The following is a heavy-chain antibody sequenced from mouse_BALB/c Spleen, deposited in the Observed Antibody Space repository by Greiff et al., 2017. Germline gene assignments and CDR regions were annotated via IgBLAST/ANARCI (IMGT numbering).Heavy chain of an antibody. CDR2: IYPSDSYT. CDR3: TGMGNGNHLAY. J-gene: IGHJ3*01. Sequence: QVQLQQPGAELVRPGASVKLSCKASGYTFTSYWINWVKQRPGPGLEWIGNIYPSDSYTNYNQKFKDKATLTVDKSSSTAYLPLSSPTSEDSAVYYCTGMGNGNHLAYWGQGTLVTVSA. D-gene: IGHD2-1*01. V-gene: IGHV1-69*02. CDR1: GYTFTSYW.